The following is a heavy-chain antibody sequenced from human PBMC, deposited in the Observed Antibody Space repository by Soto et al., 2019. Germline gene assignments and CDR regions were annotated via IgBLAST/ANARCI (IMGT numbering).Heavy chain of an antibody. CDR3: ATARGFYEAMDV. V-gene: IGHV1-69*01. CDR1: GGSFRTYA. CDR2: IIAFFGSA. J-gene: IGHJ6*02. Sequence: QVQLGQSGAEVKKPGSSVKVSCKSSGGSFRTYAISWVRQAPGQGLEWMGSIIAFFGSATYAQRFQGRVIITAAESTTTSSLELSGPQPGDAAVYFCATARGFYEAMDVLGQGTTVTFSS. D-gene: IGHD3-16*01.